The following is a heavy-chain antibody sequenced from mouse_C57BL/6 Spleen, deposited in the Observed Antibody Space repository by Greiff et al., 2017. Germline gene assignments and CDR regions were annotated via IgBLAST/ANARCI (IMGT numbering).Heavy chain of an antibody. CDR2: FYPGGGDT. CDR3: ASNWDGKDY. J-gene: IGHJ2*02. D-gene: IGHD4-1*02. Sequence: QVQLQQSGPELVKPGASVKISCKASGYAFSSSWMNWVKQRPGKGLEWIGRFYPGGGDTNYNGKFKGKATLTADKSSSTAYMQLSSLTSEDSAVYFGASNWDGKDYGGKGTSLTVSS. CDR1: GYAFSSSW. V-gene: IGHV1-82*01.